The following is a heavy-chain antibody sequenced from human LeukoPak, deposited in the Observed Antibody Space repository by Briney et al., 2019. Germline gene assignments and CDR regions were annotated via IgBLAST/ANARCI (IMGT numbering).Heavy chain of an antibody. CDR1: GFTFSGYA. D-gene: IGHD6-19*01. CDR2: LSGSGGST. J-gene: IGHJ4*02. Sequence: GGSLRLSCTASGFTFSGYAMNWVRQAPGKGLEWVSGLSGSGGSTYYADSVKGRFTISRDNSKNTLYPQMNSLRVEDTAVYYCAKAYTSGWYFCFDYWGQGALVTVSS. V-gene: IGHV3-23*01. CDR3: AKAYTSGWYFCFDY.